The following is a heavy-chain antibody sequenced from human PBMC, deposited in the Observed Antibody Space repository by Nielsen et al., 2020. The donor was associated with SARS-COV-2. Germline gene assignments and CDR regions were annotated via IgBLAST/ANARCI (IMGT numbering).Heavy chain of an antibody. CDR3: ARDPAGYSYGTPDRYFDY. D-gene: IGHD5-18*01. CDR2: INPSGGST. J-gene: IGHJ4*02. V-gene: IGHV1-46*01. CDR1: GYTFTSYY. Sequence: ASVKVSCKASGYTFTSYYMHWVRQAPGQGLEWIGIINPSGGSTSYAQKFQGRVTMTRDTSTSTVYMELSSLRSEDTAVYYCARDPAGYSYGTPDRYFDYWGQGTLVTVSS.